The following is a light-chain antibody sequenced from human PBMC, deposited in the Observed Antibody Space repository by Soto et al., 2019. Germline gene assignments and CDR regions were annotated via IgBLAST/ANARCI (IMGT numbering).Light chain of an antibody. Sequence: DVQLTQSPSSLSASAGDRVTITCRASQSISSYLNWYQQKPGKAPKLLIYAASSLQSGVPSRFSGSGSGTDFTLTISSLQPEDFATYFCQQSSIIPNTFGQGTRLEFK. CDR2: AAS. V-gene: IGKV1-39*01. CDR1: QSISSY. CDR3: QQSSIIPNT. J-gene: IGKJ5*01.